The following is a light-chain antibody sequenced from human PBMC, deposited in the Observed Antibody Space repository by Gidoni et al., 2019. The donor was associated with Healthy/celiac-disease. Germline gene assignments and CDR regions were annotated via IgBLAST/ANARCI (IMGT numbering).Light chain of an antibody. CDR3: QQYGSSPLT. CDR1: QSVSSSY. CDR2: GAS. V-gene: IGKV3-20*01. Sequence: DIVLTHSPGTLSLSPGERATLSCRARQSVSSSYLAWYQQKPGQAPRLLIYGASSRATGIPDRFSGSGSGTDFTLTISRLEPEDFAVYYCQQYGSSPLTFGGGTKVEIK. J-gene: IGKJ4*01.